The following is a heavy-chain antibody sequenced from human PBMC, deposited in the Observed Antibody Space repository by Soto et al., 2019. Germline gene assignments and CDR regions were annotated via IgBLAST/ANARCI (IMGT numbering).Heavy chain of an antibody. J-gene: IGHJ6*03. Sequence: GGSLRLSCAASGFTFSSYWMSWVRQAPGKGLEWVANIKQDGSEKYYVDSVKGRFTISRDNAKSSLYLQMNSLRAEDTAVYYCARDTQLVHYYYYYYMDVWGKGTTVTVSS. CDR1: GFTFSSYW. CDR2: IKQDGSEK. CDR3: ARDTQLVHYYYYYYMDV. D-gene: IGHD6-6*01. V-gene: IGHV3-7*01.